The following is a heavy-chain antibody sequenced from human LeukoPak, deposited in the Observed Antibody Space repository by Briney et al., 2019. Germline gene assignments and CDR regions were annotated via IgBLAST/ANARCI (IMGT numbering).Heavy chain of an antibody. J-gene: IGHJ4*02. CDR1: GFTFDDYA. Sequence: GGSLRLSCAASGFTFDDYAMHWVRQAPGKGLEWVSLISGDGGSTYYADSVKGRFTISRDNSKNSLYLQMNSLRTEDTALYYCAKDIGHGSVVANFDYWGQGTLVTVSS. D-gene: IGHD2-15*01. CDR2: ISGDGGST. CDR3: AKDIGHGSVVANFDY. V-gene: IGHV3-43*02.